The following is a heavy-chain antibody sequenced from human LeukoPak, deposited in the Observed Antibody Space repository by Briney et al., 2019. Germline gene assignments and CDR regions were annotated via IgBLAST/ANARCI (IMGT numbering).Heavy chain of an antibody. Sequence: PGGSLRLSCAASGFTFSSYAMHWVRQAPGKGLEWVAVISYDGSNKYYADSVKGRFTISRDNAKNSLYLQMNSLRAEDTAVYYCARDNHVVVVPAAIGKRAEYFQHWGQGTLVTVSS. V-gene: IGHV3-30-3*01. CDR2: ISYDGSNK. J-gene: IGHJ1*01. CDR1: GFTFSSYA. D-gene: IGHD2-2*02. CDR3: ARDNHVVVVPAAIGKRAEYFQH.